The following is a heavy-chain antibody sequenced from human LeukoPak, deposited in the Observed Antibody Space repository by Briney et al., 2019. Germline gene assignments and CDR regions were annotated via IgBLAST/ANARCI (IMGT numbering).Heavy chain of an antibody. Sequence: SVKVSCKASGGTFSSYAISRVRQAPGQGLEWMGWIIPIFGTANYAQKFQGRVTITTDESTSTAYMELSSLRSEDTAVYYCAGGGEGYYFDYWGQGTLVTVSS. CDR1: GGTFSSYA. CDR3: AGGGEGYYFDY. CDR2: IIPIFGTA. V-gene: IGHV1-69*05. D-gene: IGHD3-16*01. J-gene: IGHJ4*02.